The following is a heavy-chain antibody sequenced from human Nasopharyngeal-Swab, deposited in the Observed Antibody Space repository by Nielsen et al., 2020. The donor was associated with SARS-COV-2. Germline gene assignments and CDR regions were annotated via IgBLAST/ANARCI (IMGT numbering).Heavy chain of an antibody. V-gene: IGHV3-48*02. D-gene: IGHD5-12*01. Sequence: GGSLRLSCAASGFTFSSYSMNWVRQAPGKGLGWVSYISSSSSTIYYADSVKGRFTISRDNAKNSLYLQMNSLRDEDTAVYYCARGSGYKSYYYYGMDVWGQGTTVTVSS. J-gene: IGHJ6*02. CDR1: GFTFSSYS. CDR3: ARGSGYKSYYYYGMDV. CDR2: ISSSSSTI.